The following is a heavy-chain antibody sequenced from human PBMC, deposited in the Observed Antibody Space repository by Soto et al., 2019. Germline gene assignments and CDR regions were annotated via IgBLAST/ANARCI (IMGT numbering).Heavy chain of an antibody. CDR1: GDTFSSYA. Sequence: PSVKVSCKASGDTFSSYAISCVRQAPGKGLEWMGKIIPTFGRTNYAQKFQGRLTISADDSTSTAYMELSSLLSEDTAVYYCARDPLSSFAMDVWGQGTTVTVSS. J-gene: IGHJ6*01. D-gene: IGHD3-10*02. CDR3: ARDPLSSFAMDV. V-gene: IGHV1-69*13. CDR2: IIPTFGRT.